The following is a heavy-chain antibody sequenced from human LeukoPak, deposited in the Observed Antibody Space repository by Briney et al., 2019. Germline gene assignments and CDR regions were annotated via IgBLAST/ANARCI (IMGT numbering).Heavy chain of an antibody. Sequence: GGSLRLSCAAFDFTFSNYAMSWVRQSPGKGLEWVSGTSGSGGSRYYPDSVKGRFTISRDNSKNTLSLEMNSLRAEDTAVYYCARHPRDTALFTIDYWGQGTLVPVSS. CDR2: TSGSGGSR. CDR3: ARHPRDTALFTIDY. J-gene: IGHJ4*02. V-gene: IGHV3-23*01. CDR1: DFTFSNYA. D-gene: IGHD5-18*01.